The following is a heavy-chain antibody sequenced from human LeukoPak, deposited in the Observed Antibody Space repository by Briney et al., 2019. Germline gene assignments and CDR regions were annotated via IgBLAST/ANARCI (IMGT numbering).Heavy chain of an antibody. CDR1: GYTLTELS. CDR3: ATYDFWRGDAFDI. D-gene: IGHD3-3*01. J-gene: IGHJ3*02. V-gene: IGHV1-24*01. Sequence: ASVKVSCKVSGYTLTELSMHWVRQAPGKGLEWMGGFDPEDGETIYARKFQGRVTMTEDTSTDTAYMELSSLRSEDTAVYYCATYDFWRGDAFDIWGQGTMVTVSS. CDR2: FDPEDGET.